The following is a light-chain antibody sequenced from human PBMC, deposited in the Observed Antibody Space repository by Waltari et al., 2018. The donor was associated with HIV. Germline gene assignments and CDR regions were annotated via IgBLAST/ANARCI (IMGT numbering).Light chain of an antibody. CDR1: SSAIGGYNL. V-gene: IGLV2-23*02. Sequence: QSGLTQPASVSGSAGQSITISCTGTSSAIGGYNLVSWYQHHPGKAPRLIIHKVSERPSGVSNRFSGSKSGNTASLTISGLQAEDEAEYHCCSYAGVNTYVVFGGGTRLTVL. J-gene: IGLJ2*01. CDR2: KVS. CDR3: CSYAGVNTYVV.